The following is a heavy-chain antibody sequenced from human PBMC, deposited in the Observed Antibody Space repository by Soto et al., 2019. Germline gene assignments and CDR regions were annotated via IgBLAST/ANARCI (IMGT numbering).Heavy chain of an antibody. CDR1: GFTFSSSA. Sequence: EVLLLESGGGLVQPGGSLRLSCAASGFTFSSSAMTWVRQAPGKGLEWVSAISGSGGSTYHADSVKGRFTISRDSSRNTVYLQMNSLRAEDTAVYYCAKHSSGGRFFDHWGQGTLVTVSS. D-gene: IGHD6-19*01. CDR2: ISGSGGST. J-gene: IGHJ4*02. V-gene: IGHV3-23*01. CDR3: AKHSSGGRFFDH.